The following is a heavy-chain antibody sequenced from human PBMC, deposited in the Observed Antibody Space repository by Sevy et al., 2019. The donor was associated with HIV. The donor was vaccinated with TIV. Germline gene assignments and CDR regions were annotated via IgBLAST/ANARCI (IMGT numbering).Heavy chain of an antibody. CDR3: AKVDVVVPVADYGLDV. CDR1: GFTFSNYA. CDR2: ISRSGGSI. J-gene: IGHJ6*02. Sequence: GGSLRLSCAASGFTFSNYAMSWVRQAPGKGLEWVASISRSGGSIHYADSVQGRFTISRDNSKNTLYLQMNSLRAEETAVYYCAKVDVVVPVADYGLDVWGQGTTVTVSS. V-gene: IGHV3-23*01. D-gene: IGHD2-2*01.